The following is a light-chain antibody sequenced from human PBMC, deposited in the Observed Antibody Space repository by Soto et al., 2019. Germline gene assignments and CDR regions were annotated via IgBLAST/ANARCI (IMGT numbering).Light chain of an antibody. CDR3: QHFGGTTFT. CDR2: GAS. J-gene: IGKJ5*01. Sequence: ESVFAQSPSTLSFSPGEGAPLSCQAGQSVSSSYIAWYQQRPGQTPSLLIYGASTRATGIPDRFSGSGSGTHFTLTISRLEPGDFAVYYCQHFGGTTFTFGQGTRLEIK. V-gene: IGKV3-20*01. CDR1: QSVSSSY.